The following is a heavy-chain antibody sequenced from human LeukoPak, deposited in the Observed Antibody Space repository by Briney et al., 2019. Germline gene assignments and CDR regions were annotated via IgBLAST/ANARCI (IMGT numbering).Heavy chain of an antibody. CDR2: IYSGGST. D-gene: IGHD2-2*01. V-gene: IGHV3-53*01. CDR3: ARDRVVPAAITIDYYYYGMDV. CDR1: GFTVSSNY. J-gene: IGHJ6*02. Sequence: SGGSLRLSCAASGFTVSSNYMSWVRQAPGKGLEWVSVIYSGGSTYYADSVKGRFTISRDNSKNTLYLQMNSLRAEDTAVYYCARDRVVPAAITIDYYYYGMDVWGQGTTVTVSS.